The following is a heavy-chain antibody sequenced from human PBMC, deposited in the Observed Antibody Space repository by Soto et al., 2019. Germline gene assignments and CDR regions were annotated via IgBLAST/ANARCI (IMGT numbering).Heavy chain of an antibody. Sequence: ASVQVSCKASGYTFTSYGISWVRQAPGQGLEWMGWISAYNGNTNYAQKLQGRVTMTTDTSTSTAYMELRSLRSDDTAVYYCARDLGYSSSSALAYWGQGTLVTVSS. V-gene: IGHV1-18*01. D-gene: IGHD6-6*01. CDR2: ISAYNGNT. J-gene: IGHJ4*02. CDR3: ARDLGYSSSSALAY. CDR1: GYTFTSYG.